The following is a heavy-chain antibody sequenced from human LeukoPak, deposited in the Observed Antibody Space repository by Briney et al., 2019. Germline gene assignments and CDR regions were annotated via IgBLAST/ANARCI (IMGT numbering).Heavy chain of an antibody. CDR3: ARVSLRCLDN. Sequence: PGGSLRLSCSASGXTFSSSAMHWVRQAPGKGLEYVSAIVSNGGSTYYADSVKGRFTISRDNSKNTLYLQMSSLRAEDTAVYYCARVSLRCLDNWGQGTLVTVSS. D-gene: IGHD4-17*01. J-gene: IGHJ4*02. CDR1: GXTFSSSA. V-gene: IGHV3-64D*06. CDR2: IVSNGGST.